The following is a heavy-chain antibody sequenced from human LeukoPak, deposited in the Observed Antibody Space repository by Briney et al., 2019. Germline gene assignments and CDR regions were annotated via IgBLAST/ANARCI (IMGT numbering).Heavy chain of an antibody. CDR3: AREESVATGIDY. V-gene: IGHV3-21*01. Sequence: GGSLRLSCAASGFTFSSYSMNWVRQAPGKGLEWVSSISSSSSYIYYADSVKGRFTISRDNAKNSLYLQMNSLRAEDTAVHYCAREESVATGIDYWGQGTLVTVSS. CDR1: GFTFSSYS. J-gene: IGHJ4*02. CDR2: ISSSSSYI. D-gene: IGHD5-12*01.